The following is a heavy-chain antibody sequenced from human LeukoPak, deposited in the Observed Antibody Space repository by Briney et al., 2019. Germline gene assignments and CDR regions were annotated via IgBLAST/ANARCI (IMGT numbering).Heavy chain of an antibody. CDR3: ARDKRPSSGWSRDGFDY. CDR2: ISAYNGNT. V-gene: IGHV1-18*01. D-gene: IGHD6-19*01. J-gene: IGHJ4*02. CDR1: GYTFTSYG. Sequence: ASVKVSCKASGYTFTSYGISWVRQAPGQGLEWMGWISAYNGNTNYVQKLQGRVTMTRDTSTSTAYMELRSLRSDDTAVYYCARDKRPSSGWSRDGFDYWGQGTLVTVSS.